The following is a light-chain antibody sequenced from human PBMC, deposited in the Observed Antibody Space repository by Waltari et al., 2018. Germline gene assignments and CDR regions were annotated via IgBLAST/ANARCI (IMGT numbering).Light chain of an antibody. V-gene: IGLV2-14*03. J-gene: IGLJ2*01. Sequence: QPALTQPAPVSGSPGQSITISCTGTSSDIGAYDFVSWYQQHPGRAPKLMIYNVFTRPSGVSSRFSGSKSGNTASLTISGLQAEDEADYFCSSYTDSRPLFGGGTKVTVL. CDR3: SSYTDSRPL. CDR2: NVF. CDR1: SSDIGAYDF.